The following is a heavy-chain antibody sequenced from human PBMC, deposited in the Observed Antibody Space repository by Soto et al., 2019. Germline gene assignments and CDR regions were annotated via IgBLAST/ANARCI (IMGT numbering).Heavy chain of an antibody. CDR1: GYTLTSYA. J-gene: IGHJ4*02. Sequence: ASVKVSCKASGYTLTSYAMHWVRQAPGQRLEWMGWINAGNGNTKYSQKFQGRVTITRDTSASTAYMELSSLRSEDTAVYYCARDQDSSGWWGYYFDYWGQGTLVTVSS. CDR3: ARDQDSSGWWGYYFDY. CDR2: INAGNGNT. D-gene: IGHD6-19*01. V-gene: IGHV1-3*01.